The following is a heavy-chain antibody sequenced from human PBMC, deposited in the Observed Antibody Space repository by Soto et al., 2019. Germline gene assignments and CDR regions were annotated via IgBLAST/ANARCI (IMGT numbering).Heavy chain of an antibody. CDR2: INHSGST. V-gene: IGHV4-34*01. D-gene: IGHD1-26*01. CDR1: GGSFSGYY. CDR3: AREVGRGYPKVNWFDP. Sequence: PSETLSLTCAVYGGSFSGYYWSWIRQPPGKGLEWIGEINHSGSTNYNPSLKSRVTISVDTSKNQFSLKLRSVTAADTAVYYCAREVGRGYPKVNWFDPWGQGTLVTVSS. J-gene: IGHJ5*02.